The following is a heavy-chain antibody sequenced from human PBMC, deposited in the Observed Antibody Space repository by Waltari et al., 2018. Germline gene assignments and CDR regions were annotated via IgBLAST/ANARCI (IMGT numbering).Heavy chain of an antibody. CDR1: GFTFSSDG. V-gene: IGHV3-30*18. CDR3: AKGYGPDGPPAADY. CDR2: ISYDGSNK. D-gene: IGHD5-18*01. J-gene: IGHJ4*02. Sequence: QVQLVESGGGVVQPGRSLRLSCAASGFTFSSDGMPRVRQAPGKGLEWVAVISYDGSNKYYADSVKGRFTISRDNSKNTLYLQMNSLRAEDTAVYYCAKGYGPDGPPAADYWGQGTLVTVSS.